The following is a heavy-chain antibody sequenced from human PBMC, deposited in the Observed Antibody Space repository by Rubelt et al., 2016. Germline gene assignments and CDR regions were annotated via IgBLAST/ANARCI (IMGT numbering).Heavy chain of an antibody. CDR3: ARDRADFYYYYGMDV. D-gene: IGHD3/OR15-3a*01. J-gene: IGHJ6*02. CDR2: ISSSSSYI. V-gene: IGHV3-21*01. Sequence: MNWVRQAPGKGLEWVSSISSSSSYIYYADSVKGRFTISRDNAKNSLYLQMNSLRAEDTAVYYCARDRADFYYYYGMDVWGQGTTVTVSS.